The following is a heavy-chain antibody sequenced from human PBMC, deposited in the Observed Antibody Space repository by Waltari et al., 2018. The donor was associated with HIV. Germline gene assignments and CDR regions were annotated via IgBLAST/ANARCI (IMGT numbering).Heavy chain of an antibody. D-gene: IGHD2-2*01. CDR2: INHSGST. Sequence: QVQLQPWGARLLMPSETLSLPCAVYGGSFSGSYLSWIRHPPGKGLEWIGEINHSGSTNYNPSLKSRVTISVDTSKNQFSLKLSSVTAADTAVYYCASEIESSTSFHYYGMDVWGQGTTVTVSS. CDR3: ASEIESSTSFHYYGMDV. J-gene: IGHJ6*02. V-gene: IGHV4-34*01. CDR1: GGSFSGSY.